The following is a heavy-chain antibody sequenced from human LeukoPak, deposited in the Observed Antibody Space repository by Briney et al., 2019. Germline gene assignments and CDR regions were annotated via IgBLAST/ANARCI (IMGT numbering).Heavy chain of an antibody. CDR2: INPDGSST. CDR3: ARGGGGSTYGLFDY. V-gene: IGHV3-74*01. D-gene: IGHD5-18*01. CDR1: GFTFSSYW. J-gene: IGHJ4*02. Sequence: PGGSLRLSCAASGFTFSSYWMHWVRQAPGKGLVWVSRINPDGSSTYYADSVKGRFTISRDNAKNTLYLQMNSLRAEDTAVHFCARGGGGSTYGLFDYWGQGTLVTVSS.